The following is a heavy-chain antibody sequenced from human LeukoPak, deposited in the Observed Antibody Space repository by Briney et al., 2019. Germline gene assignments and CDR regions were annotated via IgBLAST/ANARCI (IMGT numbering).Heavy chain of an antibody. V-gene: IGHV3-66*01. J-gene: IGHJ3*02. CDR3: AREGPLDYVRDGYNNDAFDI. Sequence: PGRCLRLSCAASGFTVSSNYIGWVRQAPGKGLEWVSVIYSGGSKYYEDSVRGRFTIPGDNSKNTLYRQMTSLRAEDTAVYSVAREGPLDYVRDGYNNDAFDIWGQGTMVTVSS. D-gene: IGHD5-24*01. CDR1: GFTVSSNY. CDR2: IYSGGSK.